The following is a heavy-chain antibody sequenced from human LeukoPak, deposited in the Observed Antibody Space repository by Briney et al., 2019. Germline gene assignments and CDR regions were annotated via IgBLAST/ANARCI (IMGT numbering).Heavy chain of an antibody. Sequence: ASVKVSCKASGYTFTGYYMHWVRPAPGQGLEWMGWINPNSGGTNYAQKFQGRVTMTRDTSISTAYMELSRLRSDDTVVYYCARDRGIAAAGKYYYYYMDVWGKGTTVTVSS. J-gene: IGHJ6*03. CDR2: INPNSGGT. D-gene: IGHD6-13*01. CDR1: GYTFTGYY. CDR3: ARDRGIAAAGKYYYYYMDV. V-gene: IGHV1-2*02.